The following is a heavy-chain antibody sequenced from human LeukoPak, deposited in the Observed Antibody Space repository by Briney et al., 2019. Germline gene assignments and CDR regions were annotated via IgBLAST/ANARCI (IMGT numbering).Heavy chain of an antibody. V-gene: IGHV1-2*02. Sequence: GASVKVSCKASGYTSTGYYMHWVRQAPGQGLEWMGWINPNSGGTNYAQKFQGRVTMTRDTSVSTAYMELSRLRSDDTAVYYCAREGDDILTAAFDYWGQGTLVTVSS. CDR2: INPNSGGT. J-gene: IGHJ4*02. CDR3: AREGDDILTAAFDY. D-gene: IGHD3-9*01. CDR1: GYTSTGYY.